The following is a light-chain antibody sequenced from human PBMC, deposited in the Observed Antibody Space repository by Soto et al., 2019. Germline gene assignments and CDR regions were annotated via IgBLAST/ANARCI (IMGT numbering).Light chain of an antibody. CDR2: EGS. Sequence: QSALTQPASVSGSPGQSITISCTGTSSDVGSYNLVSWYQHHPGKAPKLMIYEGSKRPSGVSTRFSGSTSGNTASLTISGLQAEDEADYYCCSYAGTSTSPLYVFGTGTKLTVL. CDR3: CSYAGTSTSPLYV. J-gene: IGLJ1*01. CDR1: SSDVGSYNL. V-gene: IGLV2-23*01.